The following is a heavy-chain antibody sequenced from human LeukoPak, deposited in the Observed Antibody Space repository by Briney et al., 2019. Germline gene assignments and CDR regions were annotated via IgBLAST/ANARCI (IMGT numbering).Heavy chain of an antibody. CDR3: ARGPAAGNFDY. CDR1: SGSFSGYY. D-gene: IGHD6-13*01. CDR2: INHSGST. Sequence: PSETLSLTCAVYSGSFSGYYWSWVRRPPGKGLEWIGEINHSGSTNYNPSLKSRVTMSVDTSKNQFSLKLTSVTAADTAVYYCARGPAAGNFDYWGQGTLVTVSS. V-gene: IGHV4-34*01. J-gene: IGHJ4*02.